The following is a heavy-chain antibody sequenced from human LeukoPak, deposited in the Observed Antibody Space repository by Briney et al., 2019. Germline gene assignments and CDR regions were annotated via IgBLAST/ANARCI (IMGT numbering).Heavy chain of an antibody. J-gene: IGHJ6*04. CDR2: IYHSGST. V-gene: IGHV4-4*02. D-gene: IGHD3-9*01. CDR3: ARDYVRYFDWLPPPYYYYYGMDV. CDR1: GGSISSSNW. Sequence: SGTLSLTCAVSGGSISSSNWWSWVRPPPGKGLEWIGEIYHSGSTNYSPSLKSRVTISVDKSKNQFSLKLSSVTAADTAVYYCARDYVRYFDWLPPPYYYYYGMDVWGKGTTVTVSS.